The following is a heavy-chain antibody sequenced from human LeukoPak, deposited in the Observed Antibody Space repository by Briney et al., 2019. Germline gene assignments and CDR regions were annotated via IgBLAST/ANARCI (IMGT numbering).Heavy chain of an antibody. J-gene: IGHJ4*02. CDR1: GFTFSDYW. D-gene: IGHD3-3*02. V-gene: IGHV3-7*01. CDR2: INRDGSVK. Sequence: PGGSLRLSCAVSGFTFSDYWVTWVRQTPGKGLEFVANINRDGSVKNYVDSVKGRFTISRDNAKNSLYLQMTSLRVDDTAIYYCVRDPGFSSFDYWGQGTLVTVSS. CDR3: VRDPGFSSFDY.